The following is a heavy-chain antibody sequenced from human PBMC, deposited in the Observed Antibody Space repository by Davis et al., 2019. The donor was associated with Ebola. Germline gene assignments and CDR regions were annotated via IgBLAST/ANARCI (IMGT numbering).Heavy chain of an antibody. D-gene: IGHD2/OR15-2a*01. CDR2: ISGDGGST. V-gene: IGHV3-43*02. Sequence: GESLKISCAASGFTFDDYAMHWVRQAPGKGLEWVSLISGDGGSTYYADSVKGRFTISRDNSKNTLYLQMNSLRAEDTAVYYCARDLGLNQSKYRNFGYWGQGTLVTVSS. J-gene: IGHJ4*02. CDR1: GFTFDDYA. CDR3: ARDLGLNQSKYRNFGY.